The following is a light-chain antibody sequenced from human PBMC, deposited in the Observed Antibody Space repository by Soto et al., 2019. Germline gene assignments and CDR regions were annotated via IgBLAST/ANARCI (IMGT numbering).Light chain of an antibody. Sequence: QSVLTQPPSVSGAPGQRVTISCTGSSSNIGAGYDIHWYQQLPGSAPKLLIYANSNRPSGVPDRFSGSRSGTSASLAITGLQAGDEADYSCQSYDSSLSGFYVFGPGTKVTVL. CDR2: ANS. CDR1: SSNIGAGYD. V-gene: IGLV1-40*01. J-gene: IGLJ1*01. CDR3: QSYDSSLSGFYV.